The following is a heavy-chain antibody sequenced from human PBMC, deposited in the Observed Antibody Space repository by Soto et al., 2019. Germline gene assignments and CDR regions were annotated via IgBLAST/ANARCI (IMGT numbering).Heavy chain of an antibody. CDR1: GGSVSRGNYY. CDR2: IYESGST. V-gene: IGHV4-61*01. J-gene: IGHJ5*02. CDR3: ARSAFGSGTYDQNWFDP. D-gene: IGHD3-10*01. Sequence: SETLSLTCTVSGGSVSRGNYYWSWIRQPPGKGLDWIGYIYESGSTNYNPSLKGRVTISVDTSKNQFSLKLASVTAADTAVYYCARSAFGSGTYDQNWFDPWGQGTLVTVSS.